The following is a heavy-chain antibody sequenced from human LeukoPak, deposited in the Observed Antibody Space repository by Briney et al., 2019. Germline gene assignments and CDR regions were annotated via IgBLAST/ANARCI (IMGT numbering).Heavy chain of an antibody. CDR3: AISRTGSYYFDY. J-gene: IGHJ4*02. CDR1: GGSISSSSYY. D-gene: IGHD3-10*01. CDR2: IYYSGST. Sequence: SETLSLTCTVSGGSISSSSYYWGWIRQPPGKGLEWIGSIYYSGSTNYNPSLKSRVIISVDTSKNQFSLKLSSVTAADTAVYYCAISRTGSYYFDYWGQGTLVTVSS. V-gene: IGHV4-39*07.